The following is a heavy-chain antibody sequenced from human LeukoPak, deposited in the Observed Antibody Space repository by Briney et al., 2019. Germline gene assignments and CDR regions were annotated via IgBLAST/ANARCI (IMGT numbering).Heavy chain of an antibody. CDR2: IYYSGST. J-gene: IGHJ4*02. D-gene: IGHD3-9*01. CDR3: ARVTENYDILTGYYSGYYFDY. CDR1: GGSISSYY. Sequence: SETLSLTCTVSGGSISSYYWSWIRQPPGKGLEWIGYIYYSGSTNYNPSLKSRVTISVDTSKNQFSLKQSSVTAADTAVYYCARVTENYDILTGYYSGYYFDYWGQGTLVTVSS. V-gene: IGHV4-59*01.